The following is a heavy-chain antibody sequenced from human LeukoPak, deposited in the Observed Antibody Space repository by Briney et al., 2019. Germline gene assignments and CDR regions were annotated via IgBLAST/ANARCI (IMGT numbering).Heavy chain of an antibody. D-gene: IGHD1-26*01. J-gene: IGHJ3*01. Sequence: SETLSLTCAVYGGSFSGYYWSWIRQPPGQGLEWIGEINQSGSTNYNPSLERRVTMSVDTSKNQVFLKLTSVTAADTAVYYCVRHDPIGSSQPLGVWGQGTMVTVSS. CDR2: INQSGST. CDR3: VRHDPIGSSQPLGV. V-gene: IGHV4-34*01. CDR1: GGSFSGYY.